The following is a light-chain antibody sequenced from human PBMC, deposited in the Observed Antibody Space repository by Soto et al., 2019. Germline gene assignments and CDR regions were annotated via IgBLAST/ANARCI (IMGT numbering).Light chain of an antibody. CDR1: SSDVGGYNY. J-gene: IGLJ2*01. Sequence: QSVLTQPPSASGSPGQSVTISCTGTSSDVGGYNYVSWYQQHPGKAPKLMIYEVSKRPSGVPDRFSGSKSGNTASLTVSGLQAEDEADFYCSSYAGSDVVFGGGTQRTV. V-gene: IGLV2-8*01. CDR3: SSYAGSDVV. CDR2: EVS.